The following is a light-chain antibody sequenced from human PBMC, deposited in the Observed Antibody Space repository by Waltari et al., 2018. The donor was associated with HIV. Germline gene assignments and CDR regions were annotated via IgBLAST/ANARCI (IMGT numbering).Light chain of an antibody. CDR3: ASFSSTSTYV. CDR2: EDT. V-gene: IGLV2-14*01. J-gene: IGLJ1*01. CDR1: SDDVGRYTY. Sequence: QSALTQPASVSASPGQSITISCTGSSDDVGRYTYVSWYQQFPGNAPKRLISEDTERASGISRRLSGCKSANTASLTISGLRPEDEADYFCASFSSTSTYVFGTGTKVTVL.